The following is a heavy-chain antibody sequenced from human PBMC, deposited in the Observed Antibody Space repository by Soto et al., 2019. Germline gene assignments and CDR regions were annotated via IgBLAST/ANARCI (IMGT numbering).Heavy chain of an antibody. CDR3: VRYVSRGSSSLYRDAFDI. V-gene: IGHV3-7*05. D-gene: IGHD6-13*01. CDR1: GFTLSAYW. CDR2: INRDGSKK. Sequence: EVQLEESGGDLVQPGGSLRLSCAASGFTLSAYWMTWVRQAPGKGLEWVANINRDGSKKSYLDSLRGRFTISRDNVGNSLYLQMDSLRAGDTALYYCVRYVSRGSSSLYRDAFDIWGQGTMVTVSS. J-gene: IGHJ3*02.